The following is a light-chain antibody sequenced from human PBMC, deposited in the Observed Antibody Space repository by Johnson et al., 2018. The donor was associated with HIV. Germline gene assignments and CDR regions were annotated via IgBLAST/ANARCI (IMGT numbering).Light chain of an antibody. J-gene: IGLJ1*01. CDR3: GTWDTSLRTGY. Sequence: QSVLTQPPSVSAAPGQKVTISCSGSSSNIGNNYVSWYQQLPGTAPKLLIYDNNKRPSGFPDRFSGSKFGTSATMGITGLQPGAKADYYCGTWDTSLRTGYFGTGTKVTVL. CDR2: DNN. CDR1: SSNIGNNY. V-gene: IGLV1-51*01.